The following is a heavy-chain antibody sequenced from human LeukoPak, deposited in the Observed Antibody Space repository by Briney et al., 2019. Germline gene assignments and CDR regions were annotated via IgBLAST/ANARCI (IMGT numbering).Heavy chain of an antibody. V-gene: IGHV5-51*01. CDR2: IYPGDSDT. Sequence: GESLKISCKGSGYSFTSYWIGWVRQMPGKGLEWMGIIYPGDSDTGYSPSFQGQVTISADKSISTAYLQWSSLKASDTAMYYCARQTQQWLQNRFFDYWGQGTLVTVSS. D-gene: IGHD6-19*01. CDR1: GYSFTSYW. J-gene: IGHJ4*02. CDR3: ARQTQQWLQNRFFDY.